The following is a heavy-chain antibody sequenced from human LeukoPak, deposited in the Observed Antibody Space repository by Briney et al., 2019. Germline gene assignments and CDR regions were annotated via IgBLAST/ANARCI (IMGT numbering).Heavy chain of an antibody. V-gene: IGHV3-48*01. J-gene: IGHJ6*02. CDR3: ARVQDVDTAMVGDYYGMDV. D-gene: IGHD5-18*01. Sequence: PGGSLGLSCAASGFTFSSYSMNWVRQAPGKGLEWVSYISSSSSTIYYADSVKGRFTISRDNAKNSLYLQMNSLRAEDTAVYYCARVQDVDTAMVGDYYGMDVWGQGTTVTVSS. CDR1: GFTFSSYS. CDR2: ISSSSSTI.